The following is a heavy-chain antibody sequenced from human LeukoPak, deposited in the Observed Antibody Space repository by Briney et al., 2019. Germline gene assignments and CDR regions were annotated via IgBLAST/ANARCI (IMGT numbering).Heavy chain of an antibody. V-gene: IGHV3-15*01. CDR1: GFTFSNAW. CDR3: CSGYYVFDY. D-gene: IGHD3-22*01. Sequence: PGGSLRLSCAPSGFTFSNAWMSWVRQAPGKGLEWVGRIKSETDGGTTDYAAPVKGRFTISRDDSKNTLYLQMNSLKTEDTAVYYCCSGYYVFDYWGQGTLVTVSS. CDR2: IKSETDGGTT. J-gene: IGHJ4*02.